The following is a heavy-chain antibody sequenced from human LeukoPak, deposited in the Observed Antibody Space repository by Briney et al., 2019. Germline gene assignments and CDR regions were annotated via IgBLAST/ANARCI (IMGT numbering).Heavy chain of an antibody. D-gene: IGHD3-10*01. Sequence: PGGALRLSCAASGFTFSSYAMSWVRQAPGKGLEWVSAISGSGGSTYYADSVKGRFTISRDNSKNTLYLQMNSLRAEDTAVYYCATSAEVRGAHRFDPWGQGTLVTVSS. CDR1: GFTFSSYA. CDR3: ATSAEVRGAHRFDP. CDR2: ISGSGGST. V-gene: IGHV3-23*01. J-gene: IGHJ5*02.